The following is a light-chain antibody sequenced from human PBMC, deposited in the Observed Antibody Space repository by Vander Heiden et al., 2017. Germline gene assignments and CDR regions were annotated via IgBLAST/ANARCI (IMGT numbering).Light chain of an antibody. J-gene: IGLJ2*01. V-gene: IGLV2-11*01. CDR2: DVS. CDR3: CSYAGSFVV. CDR1: SSDVGGYNY. Sequence: QSALTPPRSVSGSPGQSVTISCTGTSSDVGGYNYVSWYQQHPGKAHKLMIYDVSKRPSGVPDRFSGSKSGNTASLTISGLQAEDEADYYCCSYAGSFVVFGGGTKLTVL.